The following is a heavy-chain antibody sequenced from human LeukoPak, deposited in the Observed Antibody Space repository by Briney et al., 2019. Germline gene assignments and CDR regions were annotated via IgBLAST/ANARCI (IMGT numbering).Heavy chain of an antibody. D-gene: IGHD3-16*02. CDR1: GFSFSSYA. CDR3: ARHSGAMITFGGVIVIGYCYFDY. CDR2: FSGSCGST. Sequence: GGPQRLSWGASGFSFSSYAMSWVPQARGEGVEWVSAFSGSCGSTYCPDSGTRRFTISRDNSKNTLYLQMNSLRAEDTAVYYCARHSGAMITFGGVIVIGYCYFDYWGQGTLVTVSS. V-gene: IGHV3-23*01. J-gene: IGHJ4*02.